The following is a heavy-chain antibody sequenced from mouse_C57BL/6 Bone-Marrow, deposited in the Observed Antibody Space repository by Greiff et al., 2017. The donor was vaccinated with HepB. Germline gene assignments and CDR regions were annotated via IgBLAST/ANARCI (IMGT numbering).Heavy chain of an antibody. D-gene: IGHD1-1*01. J-gene: IGHJ2*01. CDR1: GYTFTSYW. CDR2: IDPSDSYT. V-gene: IGHV1-50*01. Sequence: QVQLQQPGAELVKPGASVKLSCKASGYTFTSYWMQWVKQRPGQGLEWIGEIDPSDSYTNYNQKFKGKATLTVDTSSRTAYMQLSSLTSEDSAVYYCARAVVPDYWGQGTTLTVSS. CDR3: ARAVVPDY.